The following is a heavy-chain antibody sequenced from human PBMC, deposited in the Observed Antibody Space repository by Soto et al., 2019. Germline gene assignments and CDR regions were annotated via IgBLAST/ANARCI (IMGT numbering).Heavy chain of an antibody. CDR2: IYYSGST. J-gene: IGHJ6*03. CDR1: GGSISSSSYY. D-gene: IGHD6-13*01. V-gene: IGHV4-39*01. Sequence: GSLRLSCTVSGGSISSSSYYWGWIRQPPGKGLEWIGSIYYSGSTYYNPSLKSRVTISVDTSKNQFSLKLSSVTAADTAVYYCARCGRRSSWQAYYYYYMDVWGKGTTVTVSS. CDR3: ARCGRRSSWQAYYYYYMDV.